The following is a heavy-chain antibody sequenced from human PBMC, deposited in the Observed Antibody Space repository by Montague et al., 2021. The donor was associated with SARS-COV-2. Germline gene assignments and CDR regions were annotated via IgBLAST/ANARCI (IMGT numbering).Heavy chain of an antibody. CDR1: GGSISSYY. CDR3: ARVFPRWLQFDPYFDY. CDR2: IYYSWST. V-gene: IGHV4-59*01. D-gene: IGHD5-24*01. J-gene: IGHJ4*02. Sequence: SETLSLTCTVSGGSISSYYWSWIRQPPGKGLELIGYIYYSWSTXXXPSXXXRVPISVDTSKNQFSLKLSSVTAAATAVYYCARVFPRWLQFDPYFDYWGQGTLVTVSS.